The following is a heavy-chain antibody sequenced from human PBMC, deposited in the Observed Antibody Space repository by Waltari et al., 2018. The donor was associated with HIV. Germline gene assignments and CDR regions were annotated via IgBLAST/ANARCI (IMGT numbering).Heavy chain of an antibody. J-gene: IGHJ3*02. CDR2: IHHSGRT. Sequence: QVQLQESGPGLVKPSETLSLTCAVFGHSFSGAYYWGWIRPSPGNGPEWIGRIHHSGRTYYTPSLKSRVTVAVDTTKKQCALNLTSVTAADTALYYCARVRVTLIVAGPFDMWGQGTLVTVSS. CDR1: GHSFSGAYY. CDR3: ARVRVTLIVAGPFDM. V-gene: IGHV4-38-2*01. D-gene: IGHD3-22*01.